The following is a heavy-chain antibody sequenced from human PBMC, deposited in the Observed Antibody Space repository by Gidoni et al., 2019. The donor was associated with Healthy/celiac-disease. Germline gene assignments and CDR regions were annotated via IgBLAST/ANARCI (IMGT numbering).Heavy chain of an antibody. D-gene: IGHD2-21*01. CDR2: IYWDDDK. Sequence: QITLKESGPTLVKPTQTLTLTSPLSGLPLSTSVVGVGWIRQSPGKALEWLALIYWDDDKRYSPSLKSRLTITKDTSKSQVVLTMTNMDPVDTATYYCAHTLGEPGMDVWGQGTTVTVSS. J-gene: IGHJ6*02. CDR3: AHTLGEPGMDV. CDR1: GLPLSTSVVG. V-gene: IGHV2-5*02.